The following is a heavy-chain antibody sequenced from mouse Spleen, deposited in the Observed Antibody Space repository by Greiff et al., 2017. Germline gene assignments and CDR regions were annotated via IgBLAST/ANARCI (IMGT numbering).Heavy chain of an antibody. CDR1: GYAFTNYL. V-gene: IGHV1-54*01. Sequence: QVQLQQSGAELVRPGTSVKVSCKASGYAFTNYLIEWVKQRPGQGLEWIGVINPGSGGTNYNEKFKGKATLTADKSSSTAYMQLSSLTSEDSAVYFCARLGYYEGYWGQGTTLTVSS. D-gene: IGHD2-4*01. CDR2: INPGSGGT. J-gene: IGHJ2*01. CDR3: ARLGYYEGY.